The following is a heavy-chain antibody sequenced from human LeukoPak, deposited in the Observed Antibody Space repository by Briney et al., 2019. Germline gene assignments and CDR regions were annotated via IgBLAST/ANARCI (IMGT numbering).Heavy chain of an antibody. D-gene: IGHD3-10*02. V-gene: IGHV3-74*01. J-gene: IGHJ6*04. CDR2: INSDGSTT. CDR1: GFSFNNYW. Sequence: GGSLRLSCAASGFSFNNYWMYWVRQAPGKGLVWVSRINSDGSTTNYADSVKGRFTISRDNAKNSLYLQMNSLRAEDTAVYYCAELGITMIGGVWGKGTTVTISS. CDR3: AELGITMIGGV.